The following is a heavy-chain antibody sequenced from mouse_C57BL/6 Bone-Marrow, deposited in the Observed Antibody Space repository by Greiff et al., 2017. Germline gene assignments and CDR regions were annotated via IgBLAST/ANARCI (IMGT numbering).Heavy chain of an antibody. J-gene: IGHJ4*01. D-gene: IGHD1-1*01. CDR2: IWSGGST. CDR1: GFSLTSYG. Sequence: QVQLKESGPGLVQPSQSLSITCTVSGFSLTSYGVHWVRQSPGKGLEWLGVIWSGGSTDYNAAFISRLSISKDNSKSQVFFKMNSLQADDTAIYYCARKGGLRFYYAMDYWGQGTSVTVSS. CDR3: ARKGGLRFYYAMDY. V-gene: IGHV2-2*01.